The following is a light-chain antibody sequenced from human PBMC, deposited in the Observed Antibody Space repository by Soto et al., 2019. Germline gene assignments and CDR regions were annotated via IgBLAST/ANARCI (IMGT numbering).Light chain of an antibody. V-gene: IGKV4-1*01. J-gene: IGKJ1*01. Sequence: DVVMTQSPDSLAVSLGERATINCKSSQSILHSPTHNNYLAWYQKKPGQPPKLLIYWASSRESGVPDRFSGSGSGTHFPLAINSLQDEDAALYYCHQYFSLPRTFGQPTKVEIK. CDR2: WAS. CDR1: QSILHSPTHNNY. CDR3: HQYFSLPRT.